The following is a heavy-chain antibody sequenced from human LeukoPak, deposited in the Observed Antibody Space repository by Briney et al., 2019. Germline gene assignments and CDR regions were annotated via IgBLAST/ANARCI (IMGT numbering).Heavy chain of an antibody. CDR1: GYTFTNYG. CDR3: ARYSSSWTLDN. D-gene: IGHD6-13*01. V-gene: IGHV1-18*01. J-gene: IGHJ4*02. CDR2: ISAYNGNT. Sequence: ASVKVSCEASGYTFTNYGFSWVRQAPGQGLEWMGWISAYNGNTNYAQKLQDRVTMTTDTSTSTGYMELRSLRSDDTAVYYCARYSSSWTLDNWGQGTLVTVSS.